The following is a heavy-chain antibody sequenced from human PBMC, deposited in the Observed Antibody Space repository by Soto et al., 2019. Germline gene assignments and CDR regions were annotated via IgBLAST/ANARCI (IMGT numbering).Heavy chain of an antibody. D-gene: IGHD5-18*01. Sequence: SETLSLTCTVSGGSISSYYWSWIRQPPGKGLEWIGYIYYSGSTNYNPSLKSRITISVDTSKNQFSLKLSSVTAADTAVYYCARDLGGYSYGERYYYGMDVWGQGTTVTVSS. CDR1: GGSISSYY. CDR2: IYYSGST. CDR3: ARDLGGYSYGERYYYGMDV. V-gene: IGHV4-59*01. J-gene: IGHJ6*02.